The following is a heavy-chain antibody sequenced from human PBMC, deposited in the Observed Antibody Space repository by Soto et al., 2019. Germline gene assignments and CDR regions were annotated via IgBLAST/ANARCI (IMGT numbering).Heavy chain of an antibody. D-gene: IGHD6-13*01. CDR1: GGSFSGYY. CDR2: INHSGST. CDR3: ARAMRGAAAGPIDY. Sequence: SETLSLTCAVYGGSFSGYYWSWIRQPPGKGLEWIGEINHSGSTNYNPSLKSRVTISVDTSKNQFSLKLSSVTAADTAVYYCARAMRGAAAGPIDYWGQGTLVTVSS. V-gene: IGHV4-34*01. J-gene: IGHJ4*02.